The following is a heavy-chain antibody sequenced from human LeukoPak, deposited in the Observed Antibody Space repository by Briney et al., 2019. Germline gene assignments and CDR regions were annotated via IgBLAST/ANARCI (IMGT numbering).Heavy chain of an antibody. CDR1: GFTFSSYA. V-gene: IGHV3-23*01. CDR2: ISGSGGST. D-gene: IGHD1-26*01. J-gene: IGHJ3*02. CDR3: AKWWKSYSGSLDI. Sequence: PGGSLRLSCAASGFTFSSYAMSWVRQAPGKGLEWVSAISGSGGSTYYADSVKGRFTISRDNSKNTLYLQMNTLRAEDMAVYYCAKWWKSYSGSLDIWGQGTMVTVSS.